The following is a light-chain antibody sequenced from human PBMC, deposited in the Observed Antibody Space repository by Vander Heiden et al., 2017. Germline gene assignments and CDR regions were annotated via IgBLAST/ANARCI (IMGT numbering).Light chain of an antibody. CDR3: GTWDSSLSAVI. CDR1: SPNIGNNY. Sequence: QSVLTQPPSVSAAPGQKVTISCSGRSPNIGNNYVSEYQHLPGTAPKLLIYDNDKRPAGIPDRFSASKSGTSATLGITGLQTGDEAYYSCGTWDSSLSAVIFGGGTSLTVL. J-gene: IGLJ2*01. CDR2: DND. V-gene: IGLV1-51*01.